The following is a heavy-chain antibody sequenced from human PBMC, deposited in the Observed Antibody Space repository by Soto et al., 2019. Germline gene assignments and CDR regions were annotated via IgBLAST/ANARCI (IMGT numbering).Heavy chain of an antibody. Sequence: GGSLRLSCAASGFTVSNNYLSWVRQAPGKGLQWVSLIYSDGGTVYAESVKGRFTISRDNSKNTLYLQMNSLKAEDTAIYYCATRMTTAPYWGQGTLVTVSS. V-gene: IGHV3-66*01. CDR1: GFTVSNNY. J-gene: IGHJ4*02. CDR3: ATRMTTAPY. D-gene: IGHD4-17*01. CDR2: IYSDGGT.